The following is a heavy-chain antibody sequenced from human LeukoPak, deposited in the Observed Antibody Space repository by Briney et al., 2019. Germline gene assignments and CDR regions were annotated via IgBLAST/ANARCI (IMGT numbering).Heavy chain of an antibody. J-gene: IGHJ5*02. V-gene: IGHV1-18*01. CDR1: DYTFPTYG. Sequence: ASVKVSCKSSDYTFPTYGISWVRQAPGQGLEWMGWISAYSGNTNYAQKFQGRVTMTADTSTNRAYMELRGLRSDDTAIYYCARAPERLGWFDPWGQGALVTVSS. CDR3: ARAPERLGWFDP. CDR2: ISAYSGNT. D-gene: IGHD1-1*01.